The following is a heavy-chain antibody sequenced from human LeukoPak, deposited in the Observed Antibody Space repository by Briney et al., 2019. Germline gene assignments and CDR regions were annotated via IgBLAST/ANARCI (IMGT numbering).Heavy chain of an antibody. CDR3: AKVRTRWTMVRGVPYMDV. CDR1: GFSFSSYR. J-gene: IGHJ6*03. D-gene: IGHD3-10*01. CDR2: VSNSGDYI. V-gene: IGHV3-21*04. Sequence: PGGSLRLSCAASGFSFSSYRMNWVRQAPGKGLEWVSSVSNSGDYIHYADSVKGRFTISRDNSKNSLYLQMNSLRAEDTAVYYCAKVRTRWTMVRGVPYMDVWGKGTTVTVSS.